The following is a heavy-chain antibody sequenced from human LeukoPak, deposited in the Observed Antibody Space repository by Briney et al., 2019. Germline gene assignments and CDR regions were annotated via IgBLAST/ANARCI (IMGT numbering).Heavy chain of an antibody. D-gene: IGHD2-2*02. J-gene: IGHJ2*01. Sequence: GASVKVSCKTSGYLFIGYYVHWVRQAPGQGLEWMGRINPNSGDSNYAPKFQGRVTMTRDTSVTTAYMELSSLRSDDTAMYYCARPYAEGFCSTPSCHNWHFDLWGRGTLVTVSS. CDR3: ARPYAEGFCSTPSCHNWHFDL. CDR2: INPNSGDS. CDR1: GYLFIGYY. V-gene: IGHV1-2*06.